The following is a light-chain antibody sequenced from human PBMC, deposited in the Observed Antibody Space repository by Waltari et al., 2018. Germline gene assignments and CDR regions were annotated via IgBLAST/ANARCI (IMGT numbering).Light chain of an antibody. CDR2: AAT. CDR3: QHHEDWPPT. J-gene: IGKJ4*01. Sequence: EIVMTQSPATLSVFPGERATLSCRASRGVGTFLFWYQQKPGQAPRLLIYAATIRVTGVPRRFSGSWSGTEFILTISSVQSEDLAYYYCQHHEDWPPTFGGGTKVDI. CDR1: RGVGTF. V-gene: IGKV3-15*01.